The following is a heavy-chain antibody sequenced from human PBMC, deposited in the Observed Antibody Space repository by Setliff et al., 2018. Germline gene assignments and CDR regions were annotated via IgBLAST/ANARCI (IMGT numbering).Heavy chain of an antibody. J-gene: IGHJ3*02. CDR2: INPNSGGT. CDR3: ATNSGGNTIDAFDI. V-gene: IGHV1-2*04. Sequence: ASVKVSCKASGYTFTGYYMHWVRQAPGQGLGWMGWINPNSGGTNYAQKFQGWVTVTRDTSISTAYMELSSLRSEDTAVYYCATNSGGNTIDAFDIWGQGTMVTVSS. CDR1: GYTFTGYY. D-gene: IGHD2-15*01.